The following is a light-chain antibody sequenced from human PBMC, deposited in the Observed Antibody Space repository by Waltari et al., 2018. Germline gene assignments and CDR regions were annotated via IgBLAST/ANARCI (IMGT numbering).Light chain of an antibody. J-gene: IGKJ1*01. CDR1: QNISNY. V-gene: IGKV1-39*01. Sequence: DIQMTQSPSSLSASVGDRVTITCRASQNISNYLNWYQQKPGKAPKLLIYAASSLHSEVPSRFSGSGSGTDFTLTISSLQPEDFATYYCQQSYSTPWTFGQGTKVEIK. CDR2: AAS. CDR3: QQSYSTPWT.